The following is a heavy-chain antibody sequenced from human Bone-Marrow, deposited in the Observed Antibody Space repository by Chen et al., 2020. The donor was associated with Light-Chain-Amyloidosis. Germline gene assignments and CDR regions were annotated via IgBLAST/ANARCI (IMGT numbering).Heavy chain of an antibody. D-gene: IGHD3-22*01. CDR3: ARQPTYYYDSSGYNDYWYFDL. Sequence: QLQLQESGPGLVKPSETLSLTCTVSGGSISSCSYYWGWIRQPPGKGLEWIGSIYYSGSTYYNPSLKSRVTISVDTSKNQFSLKLSSVTAADTAVYYCARQPTYYYDSSGYNDYWYFDLWGRGTLVTVSS. J-gene: IGHJ2*01. CDR1: GGSISSCSYY. CDR2: IYYSGST. V-gene: IGHV4-39*01.